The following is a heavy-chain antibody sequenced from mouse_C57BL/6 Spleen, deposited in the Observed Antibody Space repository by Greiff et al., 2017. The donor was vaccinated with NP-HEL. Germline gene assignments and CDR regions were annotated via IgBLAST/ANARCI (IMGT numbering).Heavy chain of an antibody. CDR1: GYTFTSYW. CDR3: ARTPGSSYGPFDY. Sequence: QVQLQQPGAELVKPGASVKLSCKASGYTFTSYWMHWVKQRPGQGLEWIGMIHPNSGSTNYNEKFKSKATLPVDKSSSTAYMQLSSLTSEDSAVYYCARTPGSSYGPFDYWGQGTTLTVSS. J-gene: IGHJ2*01. V-gene: IGHV1-64*01. CDR2: IHPNSGST. D-gene: IGHD1-1*01.